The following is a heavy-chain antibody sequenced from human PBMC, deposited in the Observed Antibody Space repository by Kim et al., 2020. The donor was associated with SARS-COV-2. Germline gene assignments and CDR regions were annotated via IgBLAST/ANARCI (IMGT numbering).Heavy chain of an antibody. V-gene: IGHV4-30-4*01. CDR1: GASISSGDDY. CDR3: ARSPRNNFDWLPLTYY. J-gene: IGHJ6*01. CDR2: MYDSGST. D-gene: IGHD3-9*01. Sequence: SETLSLTCTVSGASISSGDDYWSWIRQPPGKGLEWIGYMYDSGSTDYIPSLKSRVTISIDTSKNQFSLELTSVTAADTAVYYCARSPRNNFDWLPLTYY.